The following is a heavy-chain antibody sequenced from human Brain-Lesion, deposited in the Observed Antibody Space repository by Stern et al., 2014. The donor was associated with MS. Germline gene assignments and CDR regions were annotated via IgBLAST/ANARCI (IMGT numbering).Heavy chain of an antibody. J-gene: IGHJ5*01. CDR3: ARGERWFDS. Sequence: EVQLVESGGGLVQPGGSLRLSCAASGFTFSNYWMHWVRPAPGTRLVWVSRVNNDGRRTSYADSVKGRFTMSRDNAKNTLYLQMNSLRVEDTAIYYCARGERWFDSWGQGTLVTVSS. D-gene: IGHD3-10*01. CDR1: GFTFSNYW. V-gene: IGHV3-74*02. CDR2: VNNDGRRT.